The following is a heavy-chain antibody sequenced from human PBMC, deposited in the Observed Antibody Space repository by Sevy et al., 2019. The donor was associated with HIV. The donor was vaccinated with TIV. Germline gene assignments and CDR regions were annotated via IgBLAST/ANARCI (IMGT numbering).Heavy chain of an antibody. CDR1: GGTFSSYA. CDR2: IIPIFGTA. Sequence: ASVKVSCKASGGTFSSYAISWVRQAPGQGLEWMGGIIPIFGTANYAHKFQGRVTITADKSTSTAYMELSSLRSEDTAVYYCARSIAAAGTMYIWFDPWGQGTLVTVSS. CDR3: ARSIAAAGTMYIWFDP. D-gene: IGHD6-13*01. V-gene: IGHV1-69*06. J-gene: IGHJ5*02.